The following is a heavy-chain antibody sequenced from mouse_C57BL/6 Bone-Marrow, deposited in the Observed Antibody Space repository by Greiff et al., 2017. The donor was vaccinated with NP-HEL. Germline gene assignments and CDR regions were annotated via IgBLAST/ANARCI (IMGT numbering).Heavy chain of an antibody. J-gene: IGHJ4*01. CDR3: ARYDYDRGAMDY. D-gene: IGHD2-4*01. CDR1: GYTFTSYW. CDR2: IDPSDSYT. Sequence: VQLQQPGAELVKPGASVKLSCKASGYTFTSYWMQWVKQRPGQGLEWIGEIDPSDSYTNYNQKFKGKATLTVDTSSSTAYMQLSSLTSEDSAVYDCARYDYDRGAMDYWGQGTSVTVSS. V-gene: IGHV1-50*01.